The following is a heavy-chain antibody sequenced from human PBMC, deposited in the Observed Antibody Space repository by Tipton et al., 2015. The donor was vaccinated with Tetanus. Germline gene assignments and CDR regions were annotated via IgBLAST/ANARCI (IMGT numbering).Heavy chain of an antibody. CDR1: GFSFSTYG. D-gene: IGHD3-3*01. Sequence: SLRLSCAASGFSFSTYGIHWVRQAPGKGLEWVALISYDGINKYYADSVKGRITVSRDNSKNTLYLQMNSLRVEDTAVYYCARTAIFGVITYRAFDLWGLGTMVTVSS. V-gene: IGHV3-30*03. CDR3: ARTAIFGVITYRAFDL. J-gene: IGHJ3*01. CDR2: ISYDGINK.